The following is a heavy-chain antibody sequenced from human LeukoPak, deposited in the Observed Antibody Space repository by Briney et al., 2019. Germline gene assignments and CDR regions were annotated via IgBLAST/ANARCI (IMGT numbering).Heavy chain of an antibody. CDR1: GFIFSNYP. J-gene: IGHJ4*02. CDR2: VSNDGNKT. CDR3: AKDDGSYYN. D-gene: IGHD1-26*01. Sequence: GRSLRLSCTVSGFIFSNYPMHWVRQAPGKELEWVAVVSNDGNKTNYAQSVRGRFSISRDNSKNTLYLQMNSLRAEDTAVYYCAKDDGSYYNWGQGTLVTVSS. V-gene: IGHV3-30*04.